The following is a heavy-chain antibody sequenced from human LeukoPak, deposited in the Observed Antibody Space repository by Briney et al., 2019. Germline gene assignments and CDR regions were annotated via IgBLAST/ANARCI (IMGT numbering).Heavy chain of an antibody. CDR2: ISGSGGST. CDR3: ARRLGYCSSTSCYNNWFDP. V-gene: IGHV3-23*01. D-gene: IGHD2-2*02. Sequence: GGSLRLSCAASGFTFSSYAMSWVRQAPGKGLEWVSAISGSGGSTYYADSVKGRFTIPRDNSKNTLYLQMNSLRAEDTAVYYCARRLGYCSSTSCYNNWFDPWGQGTLVTVSS. CDR1: GFTFSSYA. J-gene: IGHJ5*02.